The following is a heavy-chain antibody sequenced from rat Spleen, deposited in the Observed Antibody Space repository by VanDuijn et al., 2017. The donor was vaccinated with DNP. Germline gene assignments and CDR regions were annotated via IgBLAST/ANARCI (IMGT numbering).Heavy chain of an antibody. Sequence: EVQLVESGGGLVQPGRSMKLSCAASGFTFSNYYMAWVRQAPTKGLEWVAYISYDGGSTYYGDSVKGRFTISRDNAKSTLYLQMDSLRSEDTATYYCASLTSGYFDYWGQGVMVTVSS. J-gene: IGHJ2*01. CDR2: ISYDGGST. CDR1: GFTFSNYY. D-gene: IGHD4-3*01. V-gene: IGHV5-25*01. CDR3: ASLTSGYFDY.